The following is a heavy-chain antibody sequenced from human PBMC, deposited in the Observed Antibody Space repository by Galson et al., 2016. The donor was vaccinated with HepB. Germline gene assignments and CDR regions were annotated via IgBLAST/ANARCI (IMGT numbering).Heavy chain of an antibody. D-gene: IGHD1-1*01. CDR1: GFTFSPYP. J-gene: IGHJ4*02. CDR2: ISYAGSNK. Sequence: SLRLSCAASGFTFSPYPMHWVRQAPGKVLEWVAVISYAGSNKSYANSVKGRFTISRDNSKHPLNLGMNSLRPEETAVYYCAREELERGRNFDNWGQGTQVTGS. CDR3: AREELERGRNFDN. V-gene: IGHV3-30-3*01.